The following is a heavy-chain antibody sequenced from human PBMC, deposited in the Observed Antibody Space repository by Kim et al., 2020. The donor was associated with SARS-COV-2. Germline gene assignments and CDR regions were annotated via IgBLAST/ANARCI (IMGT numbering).Heavy chain of an antibody. D-gene: IGHD6-6*01. J-gene: IGHJ6*02. Sequence: FQGRVTITADESTSTAYMELSSLRSEDTAVYYCARVGGIAARPGYYGMDVWGQGTTVTVSS. V-gene: IGHV1-69*01. CDR3: ARVGGIAARPGYYGMDV.